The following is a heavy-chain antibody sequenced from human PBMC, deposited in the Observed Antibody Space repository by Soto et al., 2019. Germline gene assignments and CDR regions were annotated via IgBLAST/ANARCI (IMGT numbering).Heavy chain of an antibody. CDR2: ISGNGGDT. Sequence: EVQLLESGGGLVQPGGSLRLSCAASGFTFNSYAMSWVRQAPGKGLEWVSSISGNGGDTYYADSVKGRFTVSRDNSKNTLYLQMNSVRAEDTAIYYCAKGLNTPFDPWGQGTLVTVSS. V-gene: IGHV3-23*01. CDR1: GFTFNSYA. CDR3: AKGLNTPFDP. J-gene: IGHJ5*02. D-gene: IGHD2-15*01.